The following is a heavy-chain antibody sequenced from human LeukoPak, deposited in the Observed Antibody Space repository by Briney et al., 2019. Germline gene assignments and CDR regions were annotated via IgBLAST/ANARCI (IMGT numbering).Heavy chain of an antibody. D-gene: IGHD3-22*01. J-gene: IGHJ6*02. CDR2: IYPGDSDT. Sequence: GESLKISCKGSGYSFTSYWIGWVRQMPGKGLEWMGIIYPGDSDTRYSPSFQGQVTISADKSISTAYLQWSSLKASDTAMHYCARLFWVVTETDYYYYGMDVWGQGTTVTVSS. V-gene: IGHV5-51*01. CDR1: GYSFTSYW. CDR3: ARLFWVVTETDYYYYGMDV.